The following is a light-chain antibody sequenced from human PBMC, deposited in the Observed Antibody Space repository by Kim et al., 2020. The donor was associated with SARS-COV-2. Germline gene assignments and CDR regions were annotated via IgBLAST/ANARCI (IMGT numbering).Light chain of an antibody. Sequence: DIQMTQSPSTLSASVGDRVTITCRASQSIDIYLAWYQQKPGKAPKLLISEASTLEDGVPSRFSASGSGTEFTLTITSLQPDDFATYYCQLHVTCSPMTFGQGTKVDIK. CDR3: QLHVTCSPMT. CDR1: QSIDIY. CDR2: EAS. V-gene: IGKV1-5*03. J-gene: IGKJ1*01.